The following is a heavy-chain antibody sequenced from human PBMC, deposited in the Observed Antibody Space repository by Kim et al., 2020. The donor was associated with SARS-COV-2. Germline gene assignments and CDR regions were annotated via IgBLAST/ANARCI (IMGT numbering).Heavy chain of an antibody. J-gene: IGHJ3*02. Sequence: SQTLSLTCAISGDSVSSNSAAWNWIRQSPSRGLEWLGRTYYRSKWYNDYAVSVKSRITINPDTSKNQFSLQLNSVTPEDTAVYYCARDLGYSSSWYGPNDAFDIWGQGTMVTVSS. V-gene: IGHV6-1*01. CDR2: TYYRSKWYN. CDR3: ARDLGYSSSWYGPNDAFDI. D-gene: IGHD6-13*01. CDR1: GDSVSSNSAA.